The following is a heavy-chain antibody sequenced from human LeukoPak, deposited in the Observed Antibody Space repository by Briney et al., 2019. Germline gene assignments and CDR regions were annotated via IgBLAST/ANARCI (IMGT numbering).Heavy chain of an antibody. V-gene: IGHV3-23*01. J-gene: IGHJ4*02. CDR3: AKLCSGGSCYWNY. CDR2: ISASGGST. Sequence: GGSLRLSCSASGFTFSSYAMSWVRQAPGKGLEWVSGISASGGSTDYADSVKGRFTISRDNSKNTLYLQMNSLRAEDTAVYYCAKLCSGGSCYWNYWGQRTLVTVSS. D-gene: IGHD2-15*01. CDR1: GFTFSSYA.